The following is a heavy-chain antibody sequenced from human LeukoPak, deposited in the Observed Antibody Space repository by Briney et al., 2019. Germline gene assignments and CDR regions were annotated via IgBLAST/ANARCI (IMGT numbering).Heavy chain of an antibody. Sequence: SETLSLTCSVSGGSISSTNYYWGWIRQPPGKGLEWIGSIYYSGSTYYNPSLKSRVTISVDTPKNQFSLKVSSVTAADTAMYYCARLIVVVVAATRNSWFDPWGQGTLVTVSS. V-gene: IGHV4-39*01. J-gene: IGHJ5*02. CDR2: IYYSGST. CDR3: ARLIVVVVAATRNSWFDP. D-gene: IGHD2-15*01. CDR1: GGSISSTNYY.